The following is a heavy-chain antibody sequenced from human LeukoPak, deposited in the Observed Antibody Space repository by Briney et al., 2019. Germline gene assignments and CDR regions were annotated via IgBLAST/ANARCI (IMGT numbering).Heavy chain of an antibody. J-gene: IGHJ5*02. CDR1: GYTFTSYY. D-gene: IGHD3-9*01. CDR3: ARGRGYDILTGYYSAKNWFDP. Sequence: ASVKVSCKASGYTFTSYYMHWVRQAPGQGLEWMGIINPSGGSTSYAQKFQGRVTMTRDMSTSTVYMELSSLRSEDTAVYYCARGRGYDILTGYYSAKNWFDPWGQGTLVTVSS. CDR2: INPSGGST. V-gene: IGHV1-46*01.